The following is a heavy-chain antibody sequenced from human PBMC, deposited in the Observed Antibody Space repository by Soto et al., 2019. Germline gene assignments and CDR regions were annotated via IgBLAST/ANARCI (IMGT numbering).Heavy chain of an antibody. V-gene: IGHV1-58*01. CDR3: AADPSVYDFWSGYGPRRFDY. Sequence: SVKVSCKASGFTFTSSAVQWVRQARGQRLEWIGWIVVGSGNTNYAQKFQERVTITRDMSTSTAYMELSSLRSEDTAVYYCAADPSVYDFWSGYGPRRFDYWGQGTLVTVSS. J-gene: IGHJ4*02. CDR2: IVVGSGNT. D-gene: IGHD3-3*01. CDR1: GFTFTSSA.